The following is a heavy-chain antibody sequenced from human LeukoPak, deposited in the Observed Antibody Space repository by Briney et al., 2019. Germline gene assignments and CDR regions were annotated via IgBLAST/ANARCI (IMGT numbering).Heavy chain of an antibody. V-gene: IGHV4-59*12. CDR2: IYYSGRT. Sequence: SETLSLTCSVSGGSISSYYWSWIRQPPGKGLEWIGYIYYSGRTNYNPSLKSRVTISVDTSKNQFSLKLSSVTAADTAVYYCARGIRITMVRGVGRFDYWGQGTLVTVSS. D-gene: IGHD3-10*01. J-gene: IGHJ4*02. CDR1: GGSISSYY. CDR3: ARGIRITMVRGVGRFDY.